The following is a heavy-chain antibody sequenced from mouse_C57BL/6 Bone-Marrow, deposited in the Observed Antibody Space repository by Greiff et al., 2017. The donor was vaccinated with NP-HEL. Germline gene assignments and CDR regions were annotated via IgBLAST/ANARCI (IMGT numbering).Heavy chain of an antibody. CDR2: LYPGGGYT. V-gene: IGHV1-63*01. J-gene: IGHJ4*01. D-gene: IGHD1-1*01. Sequence: QVQLQQSGAELVRPGTSVKMSCKASGYTFTNYWIGWVKQRPGHGLEWIGDLYPGGGYTHYNAKFTGTATLTADQSSSTADMQFSSLTSEDSASDDCARWGNYYGSSYDYAMDYWGQGTSVTVSS. CDR1: GYTFTNYW. CDR3: ARWGNYYGSSYDYAMDY.